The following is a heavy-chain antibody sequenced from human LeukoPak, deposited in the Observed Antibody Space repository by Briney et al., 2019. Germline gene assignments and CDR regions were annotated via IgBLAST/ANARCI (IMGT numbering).Heavy chain of an antibody. CDR2: ISSSSSYI. V-gene: IGHV3-21*01. CDR3: AREHCGGDCYGY. D-gene: IGHD2-21*01. Sequence: GGSLRLSCAASGFTFSSYSMNWVRQAPGKGLEWVSSISSSSSYIYYADSVKGRFTISRDNAKNSLYLQMNSLRAEDTAVYYCAREHCGGDCYGYWGQGTLVTVSS. CDR1: GFTFSSYS. J-gene: IGHJ4*02.